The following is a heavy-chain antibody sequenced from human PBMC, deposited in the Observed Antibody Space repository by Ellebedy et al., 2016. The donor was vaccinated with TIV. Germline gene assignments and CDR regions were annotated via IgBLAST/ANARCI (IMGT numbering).Heavy chain of an antibody. V-gene: IGHV4-39*02. CDR3: ATSAAIDAFDI. CDR2: LYYSGST. Sequence: SETLSLTXSVSGGSVIRSGYYCTWIRQPPGKGLGWIGSLYYSGSTWYNPSLKSRVTISVDTSKNHFSLRLRSVTAADTAVYYCATSAAIDAFDIWGQGTMVTVSS. D-gene: IGHD6-25*01. J-gene: IGHJ3*02. CDR1: GGSVIRSGYY.